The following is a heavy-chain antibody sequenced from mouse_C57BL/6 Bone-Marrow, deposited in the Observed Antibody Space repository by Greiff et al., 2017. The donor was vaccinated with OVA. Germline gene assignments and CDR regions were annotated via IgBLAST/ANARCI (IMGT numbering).Heavy chain of an antibody. Sequence: VQLQQSGAELARPGASVKMSCKASGYTFTSYTMHWVKQRPGQGLEWIGYINPSSGYTKYNQKFKDQAILTADKSSSTAYMQLSSLTSEDSAVYYCARTYYGNLDYWGQGTTLTVSS. V-gene: IGHV1-4*01. CDR3: ARTYYGNLDY. D-gene: IGHD2-1*01. CDR2: INPSSGYT. CDR1: GYTFTSYT. J-gene: IGHJ2*01.